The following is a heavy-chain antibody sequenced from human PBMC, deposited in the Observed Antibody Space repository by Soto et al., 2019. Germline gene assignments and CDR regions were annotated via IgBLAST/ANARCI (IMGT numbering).Heavy chain of an antibody. Sequence: EVQLLESGGGLVQPGGSLRLSCTASGFTFNRHAMTWVRQAPGKGLEWVSGLSDSGGSIYYADSVKGRFTISRDNSMNTLYLHMNPLRAEDTAVYYCAKVDRAWYAGFFDLWGEGTLVTVSS. CDR2: LSDSGGSI. CDR1: GFTFNRHA. V-gene: IGHV3-23*01. J-gene: IGHJ4*02. D-gene: IGHD2-8*01. CDR3: AKVDRAWYAGFFDL.